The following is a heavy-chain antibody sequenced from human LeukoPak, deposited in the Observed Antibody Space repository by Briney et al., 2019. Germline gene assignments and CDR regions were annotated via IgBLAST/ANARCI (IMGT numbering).Heavy chain of an antibody. V-gene: IGHV3-73*01. J-gene: IGHJ4*02. D-gene: IGHD1-26*01. CDR2: IRSKANSYAT. CDR3: ARARIVGATRYFDY. CDR1: GFTFSGSA. Sequence: GGSLKLSCAASGFTFSGSAMHWVRQASGKGLEWVGRIRSKANSYATAYSASVKGRFTISRDDSKNTAYLQMNSLKTEDTAVYYCARARIVGATRYFDYWGQGTLVTVSS.